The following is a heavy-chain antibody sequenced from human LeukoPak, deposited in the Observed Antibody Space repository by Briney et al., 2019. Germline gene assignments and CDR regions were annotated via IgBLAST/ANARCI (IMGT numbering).Heavy chain of an antibody. J-gene: IGHJ4*02. CDR2: INPNSGGT. CDR1: GCTFTGYY. V-gene: IGHV1-2*02. CDR3: ARGRSTTGTFFIY. Sequence: ASVKVSCKASGCTFTGYYMHWVRQAPGKGLEWMGWINPNSGGTNYAQKFQGRVTMTRDTSISTAYMELSRLRSDDTAVYYCARGRSTTGTFFIYWGQGTLVTVSS. D-gene: IGHD1-1*01.